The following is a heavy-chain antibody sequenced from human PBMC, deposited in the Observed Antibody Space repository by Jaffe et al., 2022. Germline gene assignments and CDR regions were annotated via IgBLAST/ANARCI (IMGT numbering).Heavy chain of an antibody. Sequence: QVQLQESGPGLVKPSETLSLTCTVSGGSISSYYWSWIRQPPGKGLEWIGYIYYSGSTNYNPSLKSRVTISVDTSKNQFSLKLSSVTAADTAVYYCARAVSSSSWGYYYYYMDVWGKGTTVTVSS. CDR3: ARAVSSSSWGYYYYYMDV. V-gene: IGHV4-59*01. CDR1: GGSISSYY. D-gene: IGHD6-13*01. J-gene: IGHJ6*03. CDR2: IYYSGST.